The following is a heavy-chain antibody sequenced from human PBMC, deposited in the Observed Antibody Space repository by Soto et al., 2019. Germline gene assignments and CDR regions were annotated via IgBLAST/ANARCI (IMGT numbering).Heavy chain of an antibody. CDR3: ARGGLITIFGVVIPQLDYYGMDV. D-gene: IGHD3-3*01. Sequence: VKVSCKASGYTFTSYGISWVRQAPGQGLEWMGWISAYNGNTNYAQKLQGRVTMTTDTSTSTAYMELRSLRSDDTAVYYCARGGLITIFGVVIPQLDYYGMDVWGQGTTVTVSS. CDR2: ISAYNGNT. V-gene: IGHV1-18*01. CDR1: GYTFTSYG. J-gene: IGHJ6*02.